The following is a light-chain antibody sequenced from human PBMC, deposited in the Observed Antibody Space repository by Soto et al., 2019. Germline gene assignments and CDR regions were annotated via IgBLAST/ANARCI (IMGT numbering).Light chain of an antibody. V-gene: IGKV3-20*01. CDR1: QSVSSSY. CDR3: QQYGSSPT. J-gene: IGKJ1*01. Sequence: EIVLTQSPGTLSFSRGXRPTLSCRASQSVSSSYLAWYQQKPGQAPRLLIHGASSRATGIPDRFSGSGSGTDFTLTISRLEPEDFAVYYCQQYGSSPTFGQGTKVDIK. CDR2: GAS.